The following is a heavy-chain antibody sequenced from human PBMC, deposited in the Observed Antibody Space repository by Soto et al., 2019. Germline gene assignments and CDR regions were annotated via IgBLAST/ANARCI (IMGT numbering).Heavy chain of an antibody. CDR2: ISPMFGAA. CDR3: AREVQVHTPAFVY. V-gene: IGHV1-69*19. CDR1: GGTFNTYA. Sequence: QVQLVQSGAEMKKPGSSVKVSCQSSGGTFNTYAMNWVRQAPGQGPEWMGDISPMFGAANYAPKFQGRFTITADESTGKSYMQLSSLTSEDTALYFCAREVQVHTPAFVYWGQGTLVTVSS. J-gene: IGHJ4*02. D-gene: IGHD3-10*01.